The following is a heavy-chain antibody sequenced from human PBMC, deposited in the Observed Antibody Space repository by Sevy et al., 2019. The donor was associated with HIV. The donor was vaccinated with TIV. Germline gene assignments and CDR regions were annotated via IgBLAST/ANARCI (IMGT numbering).Heavy chain of an antibody. Sequence: GGSLRLSCAASGFPFSNYAMSWIRQAPGKGLEWVSTLIGGGSRTYYADSVTGRFTISRDNSKNTLYLQMNSLRADDTAIYYCAKRRVQSGLSGGGANYRWDVCGHGTTVTVSS. J-gene: IGHJ6*02. V-gene: IGHV3-23*01. CDR3: AKRRVQSGLSGGGANYRWDV. D-gene: IGHD1-7*01. CDR1: GFPFSNYA. CDR2: LIGGGSRT.